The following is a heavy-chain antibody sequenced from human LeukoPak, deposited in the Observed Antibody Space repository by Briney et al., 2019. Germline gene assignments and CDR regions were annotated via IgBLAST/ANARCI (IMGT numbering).Heavy chain of an antibody. D-gene: IGHD1-26*01. V-gene: IGHV3-21*01. CDR1: GFTFSTYS. Sequence: GVSLRLSCAASGFTFSTYSMNWVRQAPGKGLEWVSSISSGSGYIYYADSVKGRFTISRDNAKSSLYLQMNSLRAEDTAVYYCARDSGSYYAFDYWGQGTLVTVSS. J-gene: IGHJ4*02. CDR3: ARDSGSYYAFDY. CDR2: ISSGSGYI.